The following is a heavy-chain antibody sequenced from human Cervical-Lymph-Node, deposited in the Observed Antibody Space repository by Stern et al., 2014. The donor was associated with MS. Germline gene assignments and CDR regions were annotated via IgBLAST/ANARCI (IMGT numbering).Heavy chain of an antibody. J-gene: IGHJ4*02. D-gene: IGHD6-13*01. CDR2: VTPMFVTV. CDR3: ARHQGGIAAN. V-gene: IGHV1-69*01. CDR1: GGSFNSLD. Sequence: VQLVQSGPEVKKPESSVKVSCKASGGSFNSLDINWVRQAPGQGLEWLGGVTPMFVTVNYAKNFQGRVTFTADESTSTAYMELSSLRSEDTAVYYCARHQGGIAANWGQGTLVTVSS.